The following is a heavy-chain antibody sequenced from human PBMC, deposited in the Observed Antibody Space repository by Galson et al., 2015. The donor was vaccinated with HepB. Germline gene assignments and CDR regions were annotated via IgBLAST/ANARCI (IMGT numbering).Heavy chain of an antibody. CDR2: INPNSGVT. J-gene: IGHJ5*02. V-gene: IGHV1-2*06. Sequence: SVKVSCKASRYSFSAYYIHWVRQAPGQGPEWMGRINPNSGVTTYAQRFQGRVTMTRDSSINTAFMTLNSLRSDDTAKYYCTRGGATAGPKLNWFDPWGQGTRVTVSS. CDR1: RYSFSAYY. CDR3: TRGGATAGPKLNWFDP. D-gene: IGHD1-1*01.